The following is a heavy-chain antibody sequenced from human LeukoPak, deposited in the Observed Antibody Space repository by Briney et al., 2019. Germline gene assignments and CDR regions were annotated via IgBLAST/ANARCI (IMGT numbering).Heavy chain of an antibody. CDR3: AKNRGSPL. CDR1: GFTFSNAW. Sequence: GGSLRLSCAASGFTFSNAWMDWVRQAPGKGLEWVGRIQSKTDGGTTDYAAPVKGRFTISRDDSKNTLYLQMNSLRAEDTAVYYCAKNRGSPLWGQGTLVTVSS. V-gene: IGHV3-15*01. CDR2: IQSKTDGGTT. J-gene: IGHJ4*02.